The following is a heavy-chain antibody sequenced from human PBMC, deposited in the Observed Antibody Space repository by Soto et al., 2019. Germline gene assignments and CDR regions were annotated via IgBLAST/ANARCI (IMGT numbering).Heavy chain of an antibody. CDR1: GFTFDDYA. J-gene: IGHJ4*02. CDR3: ARDGVDAGLYFDY. V-gene: IGHV3-9*01. D-gene: IGHD2-15*01. Sequence: EVQLVESGGGLVQPGRSLRLSCAASGFTFDDYAMHWVRQAPGKGLEWVSGISWNSGSIGYADSVKGRFTISRDNAKNSLYLQMNSLRVEDTAVYYCARDGVDAGLYFDYWGQGALVTVSS. CDR2: ISWNSGSI.